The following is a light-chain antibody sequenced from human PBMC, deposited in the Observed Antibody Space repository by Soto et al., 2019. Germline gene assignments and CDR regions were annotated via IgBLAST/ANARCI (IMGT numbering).Light chain of an antibody. CDR3: CSYAGRSTWDVV. CDR1: SSDVGGYNY. J-gene: IGLJ2*01. V-gene: IGLV2-14*01. CDR2: EVS. Sequence: QSALTQPASVSGSPGQSITISCTGTSSDVGGYNYVSWFQQHPGKAPKLKIYEVSNRPSGVSNRFSGSKSGSTASLTISGLQAEDEADYYCCSYAGRSTWDVVFGGGTKVTVL.